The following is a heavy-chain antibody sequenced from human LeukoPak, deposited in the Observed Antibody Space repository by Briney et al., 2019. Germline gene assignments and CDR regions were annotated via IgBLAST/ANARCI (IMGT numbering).Heavy chain of an antibody. CDR2: IYHSGST. CDR3: ARAYCGGDCYVDY. V-gene: IGHV4-38-2*01. J-gene: IGHJ4*02. D-gene: IGHD2-21*01. Sequence: NPSETLSLTCAVSGYSIGSGYYWGWIRQPPGKGLEWIGSIYHSGSTYYNPSLKSRVTISVDTSKNQFSLKLSSVTAADTAVYYCARAYCGGDCYVDYWGQGTLVTVSS. CDR1: GYSIGSGYY.